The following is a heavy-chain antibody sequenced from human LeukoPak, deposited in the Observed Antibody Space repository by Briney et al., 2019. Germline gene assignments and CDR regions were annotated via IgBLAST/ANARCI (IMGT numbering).Heavy chain of an antibody. D-gene: IGHD5-18*01. J-gene: IGHJ4*02. V-gene: IGHV1-69*13. CDR3: ARPRGYSYGYGGPFDY. Sequence: ASVKVSGKASGGTFSSYAISWVRQAPGQGLEWMGGIIPIFGTANYAQKFQGRVTITADESTSTAYMELSSLRSEDTAVYYCARPRGYSYGYGGPFDYWGQGTLVTVSS. CDR1: GGTFSSYA. CDR2: IIPIFGTA.